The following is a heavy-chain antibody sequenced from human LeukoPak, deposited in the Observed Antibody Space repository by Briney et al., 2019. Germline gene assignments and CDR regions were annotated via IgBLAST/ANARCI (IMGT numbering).Heavy chain of an antibody. CDR1: GVSINSPY. J-gene: IGHJ3*02. CDR2: IYDSGIN. D-gene: IGHD3/OR15-3a*01. CDR3: ARRWTGENAFDI. Sequence: SETLSLTCIVSGVSINSPYWAWIRQPAGKGLEWIGHIYDSGINYYNTSLKSRVTMSVDTSTNQFYLKLTSVTAADTALYYCARRWTGENAFDIWGQGTLVTVSS. V-gene: IGHV4-4*07.